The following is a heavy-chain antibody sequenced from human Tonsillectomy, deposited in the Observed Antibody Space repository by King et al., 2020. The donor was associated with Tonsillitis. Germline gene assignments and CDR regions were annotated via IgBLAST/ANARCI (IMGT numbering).Heavy chain of an antibody. D-gene: IGHD4-17*01. CDR3: ARDRTGEPLDS. CDR1: GGPLSSYA. V-gene: IGHV1-69*06. Sequence: QLVQSGAAVKKPGSSVKVSCKASGGPLSSYAITWVRQAPGQGLEWMGGIIPMFGTTNYAQKFQGRLTFTADKSTGTVHMDLSSLRSEDTAIYYCARDRTGEPLDSWGQGTLVTVSS. CDR2: IIPMFGTT. J-gene: IGHJ4*02.